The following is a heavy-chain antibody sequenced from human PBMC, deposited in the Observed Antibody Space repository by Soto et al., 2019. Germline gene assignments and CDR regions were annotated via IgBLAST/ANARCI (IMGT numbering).Heavy chain of an antibody. Sequence: SETLPLTCAVYGGSFSGYYWRWIRQPPGKGLEWIGYINHSGSTNYNPSLKSRVTISVDTSKNQFSLKLSSVTAADTAVYYCARVATYSSGWWFDYWGQGTLVTVSS. CDR3: ARVATYSSGWWFDY. CDR2: INHSGST. V-gene: IGHV4-34*01. CDR1: GGSFSGYY. D-gene: IGHD6-19*01. J-gene: IGHJ4*02.